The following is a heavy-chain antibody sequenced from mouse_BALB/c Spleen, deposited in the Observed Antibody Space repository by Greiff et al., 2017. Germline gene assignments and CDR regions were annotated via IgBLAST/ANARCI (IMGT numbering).Heavy chain of an antibody. D-gene: IGHD2-14*01. CDR3: ARWVRPGRDGAMDY. CDR1: GYSFTDYI. CDR2: INPYYGST. V-gene: IGHV1-39*01. Sequence: VQLQQTGPELVKPGASVKISCKASGYSFTDYIMLWVKQSHGKSLEWIGNINPYYGSTSYNLKFKGKATLTVDKSSSTAYMQLNSLTSEDSAVYYCARWVRPGRDGAMDYWGQGTSVTVSS. J-gene: IGHJ4*01.